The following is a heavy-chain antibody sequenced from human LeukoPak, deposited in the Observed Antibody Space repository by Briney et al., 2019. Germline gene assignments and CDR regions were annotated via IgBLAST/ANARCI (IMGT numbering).Heavy chain of an antibody. D-gene: IGHD3-10*01. Sequence: PSQTLSLTCTVSGGSISSGGYYWSWIRQPPGKGLEWIGYIYHSGSTYYNPSLKSRVTISVDRSKNQFSLKLSSVTAADTAVYYCARTSGSYYPPYYYGMDVWGQGTTVTVSS. V-gene: IGHV4-30-2*01. CDR3: ARTSGSYYPPYYYGMDV. J-gene: IGHJ6*02. CDR2: IYHSGST. CDR1: GGSISSGGYY.